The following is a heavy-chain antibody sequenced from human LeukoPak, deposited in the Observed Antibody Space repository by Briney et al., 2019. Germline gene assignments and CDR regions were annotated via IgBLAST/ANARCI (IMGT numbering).Heavy chain of an antibody. Sequence: GGSLRLSCAASGFTFSAYWMHWVRQAPGKGLVWVGRINDVGSDSTYVDSVKGRFTISRDNAKNTLYLQMNNLRAEDTAVYYCAGVKVAGTKAFDYWGQGTLATVSS. CDR2: INDVGSDS. CDR3: AGVKVAGTKAFDY. J-gene: IGHJ4*02. V-gene: IGHV3-74*01. D-gene: IGHD6-19*01. CDR1: GFTFSAYW.